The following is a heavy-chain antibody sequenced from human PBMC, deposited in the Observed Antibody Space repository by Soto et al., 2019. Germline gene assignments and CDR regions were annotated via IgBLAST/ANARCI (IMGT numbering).Heavy chain of an antibody. CDR1: KGAIIGSSR. Sequence: TCGVVKGAIIGSSRCSWIKKPPGKGLEWIGEIYHSGSTNYNPSLKSRVTISVDKSKNQFSLKLSSVTAADTAVYYCASRTGRVTDYYFDNWGQGTLVTVSS. D-gene: IGHD4-4*01. CDR3: ASRTGRVTDYYFDN. CDR2: IYHSGST. V-gene: IGHV4-4*02. J-gene: IGHJ4*02.